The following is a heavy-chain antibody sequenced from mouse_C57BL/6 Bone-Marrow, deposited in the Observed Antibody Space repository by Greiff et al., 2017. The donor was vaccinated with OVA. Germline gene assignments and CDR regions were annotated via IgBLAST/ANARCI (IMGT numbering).Heavy chain of an antibody. V-gene: IGHV5-17*01. Sequence: DVKLVESGGGLVKPGGSLKLSCAASGFTFSDYGMHWVRQAPEKGLEWVAYISSGSSTIYYADTVKGRFTISRDNAKNTLFLQMTSLRSEDTAMYYCARGGFSWFAYWGQGTLVTVSA. CDR1: GFTFSDYG. J-gene: IGHJ3*01. CDR2: ISSGSSTI. CDR3: ARGGFSWFAY.